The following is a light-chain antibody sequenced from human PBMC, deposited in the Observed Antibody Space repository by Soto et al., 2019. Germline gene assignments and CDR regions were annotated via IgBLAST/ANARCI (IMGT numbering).Light chain of an antibody. CDR1: QSVISN. V-gene: IGKV3-20*01. CDR3: QQYGSSPPIT. J-gene: IGKJ5*01. Sequence: VMTQSPATVSVSPGERATLSCRASQSVISNLGWYQQKPGQAPRLLIYGASTRATGIPDRFSGSGSGTDFTLTISRLEPEDFAVYYCQQYGSSPPITFGQGTRLEIK. CDR2: GAS.